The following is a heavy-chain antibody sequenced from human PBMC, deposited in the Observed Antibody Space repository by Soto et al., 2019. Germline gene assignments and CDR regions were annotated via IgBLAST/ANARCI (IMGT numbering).Heavy chain of an antibody. D-gene: IGHD4-17*01. J-gene: IGHJ4*02. V-gene: IGHV3-48*02. CDR3: ARDLLVDYGDYFDY. CDR2: ISSSSRTI. Sequence: GGSLRLSCAASGFTFSSYSMNWFRQAPGKGLERDSYISSSSRTIYYADTVKGRFTISRDNAKNSLYLQMNSLRDEDKAVYYCARDLLVDYGDYFDYWGQGTLVTVSS. CDR1: GFTFSSYS.